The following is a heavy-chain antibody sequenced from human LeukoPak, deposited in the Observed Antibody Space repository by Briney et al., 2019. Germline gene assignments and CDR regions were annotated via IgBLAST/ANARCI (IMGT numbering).Heavy chain of an antibody. Sequence: PGRSLRLSCAASGFTFSSYAMHWVRRAPGKGLEWVAVISYDGSNKYYADSVKGRFTISRDNSKNTLYLQMNSLRAEDTAVYYCARGRAFYCSGGSCYPTDPSFDYWGQGTLVTVSS. CDR1: GFTFSSYA. CDR3: ARGRAFYCSGGSCYPTDPSFDY. V-gene: IGHV3-30-3*01. J-gene: IGHJ4*02. D-gene: IGHD2-15*01. CDR2: ISYDGSNK.